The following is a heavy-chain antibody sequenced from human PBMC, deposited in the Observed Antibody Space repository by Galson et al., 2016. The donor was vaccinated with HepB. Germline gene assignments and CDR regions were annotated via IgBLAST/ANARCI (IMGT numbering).Heavy chain of an antibody. Sequence: SLRLSCAASGFTFTNAWMSWVRQAPGKGLEWVARVKSKGAGGATDYAAPVKGRFTISRDDPKNTVYLQMNSLKTEDTAVYYCTTDLGASYSSNNWFDPWGQGTLVTVSS. D-gene: IGHD6-13*01. CDR3: TTDLGASYSSNNWFDP. J-gene: IGHJ5*02. CDR1: GFTFTNAW. CDR2: VKSKGAGGAT. V-gene: IGHV3-15*01.